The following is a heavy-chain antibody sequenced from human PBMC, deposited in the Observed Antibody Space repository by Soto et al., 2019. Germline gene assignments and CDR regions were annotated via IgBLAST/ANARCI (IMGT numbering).Heavy chain of an antibody. CDR1: GGTFSSYA. CDR2: IIPIFGTA. CDR3: ASSPSGSYWDFDY. Sequence: VQRVKTGAEVKKPGSSVKVSCKASGGTFSSYAISWMRQAPGQGLEWMGGIIPIFGTANYAQKFQGRVTITADESTSTAYMELSSLRTEDTSVYYCASSPSGSYWDFDYWGQGTLVTVSS. V-gene: IGHV1-69*01. J-gene: IGHJ4*02. D-gene: IGHD1-26*01.